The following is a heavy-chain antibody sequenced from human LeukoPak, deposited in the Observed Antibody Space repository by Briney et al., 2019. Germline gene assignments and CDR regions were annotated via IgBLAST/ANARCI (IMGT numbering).Heavy chain of an antibody. V-gene: IGHV4-39*07. J-gene: IGHJ4*02. D-gene: IGHD1-26*01. Sequence: SETLSLTCTVSGGSISSSDYYWGWIRQPPGKGLEWIASIFYSGNTYYNPSLKSRVTISVDTSKNQFSLKLSSVTAADTAVYYRARRTGRYSGTGYWGQGTLVTVSS. CDR2: IFYSGNT. CDR1: GGSISSSDYY. CDR3: ARRTGRYSGTGY.